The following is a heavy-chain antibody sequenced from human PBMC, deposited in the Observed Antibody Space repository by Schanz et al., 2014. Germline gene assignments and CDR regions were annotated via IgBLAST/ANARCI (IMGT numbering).Heavy chain of an antibody. CDR2: INPSGGST. Sequence: QVQLVQSGAEVKKPGASMKVSCKASGYTFTTYYMLWVRQAPGQGLEWMGIINPSGGSTRYGQKFQGRITVTTDTSTSTVYLELSSLRSDDTAVYYCGRGLSRSYIDFWVQGTLITVSS. D-gene: IGHD6-6*01. V-gene: IGHV1-46*03. CDR3: GRGLSRSYIDF. CDR1: GYTFTTYY. J-gene: IGHJ4*02.